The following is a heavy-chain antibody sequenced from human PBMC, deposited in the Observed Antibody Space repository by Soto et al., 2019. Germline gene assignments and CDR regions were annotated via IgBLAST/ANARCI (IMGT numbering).Heavy chain of an antibody. D-gene: IGHD6-19*01. CDR2: ISAYNRNT. Sequence: APVKFSFKAFGYTFPSYGISCVRQAPGQGLEWMRGISAYNRNTKYAQKLQGRVTMTTDTFTGTADMEVRSVRSDDTAVYYCGRVEGSGWY. CDR1: GYTFPSYG. V-gene: IGHV1-18*04. CDR3: GRVEGSGWY. J-gene: IGHJ2*01.